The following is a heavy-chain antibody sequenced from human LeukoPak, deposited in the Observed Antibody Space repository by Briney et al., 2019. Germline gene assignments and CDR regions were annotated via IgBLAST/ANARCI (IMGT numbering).Heavy chain of an antibody. CDR3: ASNPGGYPVSYFDY. V-gene: IGHV6-1*01. D-gene: IGHD2-15*01. CDR2: PSYRSKWYS. J-gene: IGHJ4*02. Sequence: SQTLSLTCAISGDSVSSNSAAWNWIGQSPSRGLEWLGRPSYRSKWYSDYAVSVKSRITINPDISKNQFSLQLTSVTPEDTAVYYCASNPGGYPVSYFDYWGQGTLVTVSS. CDR1: GDSVSSNSAA.